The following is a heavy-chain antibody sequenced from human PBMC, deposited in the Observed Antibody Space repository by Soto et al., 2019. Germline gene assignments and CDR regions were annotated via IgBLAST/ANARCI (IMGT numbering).Heavy chain of an antibody. CDR3: ATSRGSSSWYYPFDY. J-gene: IGHJ4*02. CDR2: ISGSGGST. D-gene: IGHD6-13*01. V-gene: IGHV3-23*01. CDR1: GFTFSSYA. Sequence: PGGSLRLSCAASGFTFSSYAMSWVRQAPGKGLEWVSAISGSGGSTYYADSVKGRFTISRDNSKNTLYLQMNSLRAEDTAVYYCATSRGSSSWYYPFDYWGQGTLVTVS.